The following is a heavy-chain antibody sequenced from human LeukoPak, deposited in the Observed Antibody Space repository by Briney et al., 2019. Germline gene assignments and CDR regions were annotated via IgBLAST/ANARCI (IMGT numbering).Heavy chain of an antibody. CDR3: ARGDQQWLVRGSFDY. CDR2: INHSGST. Sequence: SETLSLTCAVYGGSFSGYYWSWIRQPPGKGLEWIGEINHSGSTNYNPSLKSRVTISADTSKNQFSLKLSSVTAADTAVYYCARGDQQWLVRGSFDYWGQGTLVTVSS. D-gene: IGHD6-19*01. J-gene: IGHJ4*02. V-gene: IGHV4-34*01. CDR1: GGSFSGYY.